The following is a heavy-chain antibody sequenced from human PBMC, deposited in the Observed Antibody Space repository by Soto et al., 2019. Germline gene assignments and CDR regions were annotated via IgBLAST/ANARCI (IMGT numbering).Heavy chain of an antibody. CDR3: AKAWSTLNWFDP. D-gene: IGHD2-8*01. Sequence: GGSLRLSCAASGFTFSSYGMHWVRQAPGKGLEWVAVISYDGSNKYYADSGKGRFTISRDNSKNTLYMQMNSLRAEDTAVYYCAKAWSTLNWFDPWGQGTMVSVSS. J-gene: IGHJ5*02. V-gene: IGHV3-30*18. CDR2: ISYDGSNK. CDR1: GFTFSSYG.